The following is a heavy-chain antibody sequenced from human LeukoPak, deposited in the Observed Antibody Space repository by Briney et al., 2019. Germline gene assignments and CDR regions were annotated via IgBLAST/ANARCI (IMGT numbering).Heavy chain of an antibody. D-gene: IGHD5-18*01. CDR3: ARYNYGRLDY. J-gene: IGHJ4*02. V-gene: IGHV4-39*07. CDR1: GDSFRSSTYY. CDR2: LYYSGST. Sequence: SETLSLTCTVSGDSFRSSTYYWGWIRQPPGRGLEWIGSLYYSGSTYNNPSLKSRVTISVDMSKNQFSLKLISVTAADTAVYYCARYNYGRLDYWGQGTLVTVSS.